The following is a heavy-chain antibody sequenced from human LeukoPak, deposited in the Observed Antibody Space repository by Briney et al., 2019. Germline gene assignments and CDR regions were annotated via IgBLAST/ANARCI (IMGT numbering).Heavy chain of an antibody. V-gene: IGHV1-69*13. Sequence: GASVKVSCKASGGTFSSYAISWVRQAPGQGLEWMGGIIPIFGTANYAQKFQGRVTITADESTSTAYMELSSLRSEDTAVYYCASILYDSSGYYYGPFDYWGQGTLVTVSS. CDR3: ASILYDSSGYYYGPFDY. CDR1: GGTFSSYA. CDR2: IIPIFGTA. D-gene: IGHD3-22*01. J-gene: IGHJ4*02.